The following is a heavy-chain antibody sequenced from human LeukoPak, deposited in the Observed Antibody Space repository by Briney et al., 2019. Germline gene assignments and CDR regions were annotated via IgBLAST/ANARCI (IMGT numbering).Heavy chain of an antibody. CDR1: GYTFTSYG. J-gene: IGHJ2*01. D-gene: IGHD3-22*01. Sequence: VASVKVSCKASGYTFTSYGISWVRQAPGQGLEWMGWISADNGNTNYAQKLQGRVTMTTETSTSTAYMELRSLRSDDTAVYYCARERDYYDSSGYYYSYFDLWGRGTLVTVSS. V-gene: IGHV1-18*01. CDR3: ARERDYYDSSGYYYSYFDL. CDR2: ISADNGNT.